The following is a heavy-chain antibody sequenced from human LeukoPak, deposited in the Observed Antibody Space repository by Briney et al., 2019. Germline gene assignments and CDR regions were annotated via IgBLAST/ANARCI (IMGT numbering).Heavy chain of an antibody. CDR3: ARDRTYSDSSATYFYGMDV. CDR1: GGTIRSYY. Sequence: SETLSLTCSVSGGTIRSYYWSWIRQPPGKGLEWIGYISYSGSTKYNPSLESRVTISVDTSKSQFSLKLRSVTAADTAVYYCARDRTYSDSSATYFYGMDVWGHGTTVTVSS. J-gene: IGHJ6*02. D-gene: IGHD1-26*01. CDR2: ISYSGST. V-gene: IGHV4-59*01.